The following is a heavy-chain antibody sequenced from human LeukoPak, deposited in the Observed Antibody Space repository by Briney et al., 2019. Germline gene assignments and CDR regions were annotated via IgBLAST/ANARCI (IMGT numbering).Heavy chain of an antibody. V-gene: IGHV1-18*01. CDR2: ISAYNGNT. J-gene: IGHJ1*01. CDR3: ARDHVDYDILTGYVSAEYFQH. Sequence: ASAKVSCKASGYTFTSYGISWVRLAPGQGLEWMGWISAYNGNTNYAQKLQGRVTMTTDTSTSTAYMELRSLRSDDTAVYYCARDHVDYDILTGYVSAEYFQHWGQGTLVTVSS. D-gene: IGHD3-9*01. CDR1: GYTFTSYG.